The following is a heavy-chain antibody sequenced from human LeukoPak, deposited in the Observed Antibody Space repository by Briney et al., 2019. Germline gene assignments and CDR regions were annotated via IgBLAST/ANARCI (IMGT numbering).Heavy chain of an antibody. CDR2: INHSGST. Sequence: SETLSLTCAIYVGSFNNSYWSWIPQPPGMGREWIGEINHSGSTNYNPSLKSRVTISVDKSKNQFSLRLSSVTAADTAVYYCAPYGSGFSVDDFWGQGTLVTVSS. CDR1: VGSFNNSY. J-gene: IGHJ4*02. V-gene: IGHV4-34*01. CDR3: APYGSGFSVDDF. D-gene: IGHD3-10*01.